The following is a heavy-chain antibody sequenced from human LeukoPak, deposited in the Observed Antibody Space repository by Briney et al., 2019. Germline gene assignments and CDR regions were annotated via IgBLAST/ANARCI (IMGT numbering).Heavy chain of an antibody. V-gene: IGHV3-20*04. J-gene: IGHJ4*02. CDR3: VRGHWGIDY. Sequence: PGGSLRLSCAASGFTFDGYGMSSVRQAPGKGLGWVSGINWNGGSTGYADSVKGQFTTSRANAKNSLYLQMNSVRAEDPAGYYCVRGHWGIDYWREGGLVTVPS. CDR1: GFTFDGYG. CDR2: INWNGGST. D-gene: IGHD7-27*01.